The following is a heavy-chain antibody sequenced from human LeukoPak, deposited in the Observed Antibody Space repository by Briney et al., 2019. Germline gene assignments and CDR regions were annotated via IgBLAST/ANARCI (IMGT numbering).Heavy chain of an antibody. CDR3: TTDFPVYGDSGRGDY. V-gene: IGHV3-15*01. J-gene: IGHJ4*02. Sequence: PGGSLRLSCAASGFTFSNAWMSWVRQAPGKGLEWVGRIKSKTDGGTTDYAAPVKGRFTISRDDSKNTLYLQMNSLKTEDTAVYYCTTDFPVYGDSGRGDYWGQGTLVTVSS. CDR1: GFTFSNAW. D-gene: IGHD4-17*01. CDR2: IKSKTDGGTT.